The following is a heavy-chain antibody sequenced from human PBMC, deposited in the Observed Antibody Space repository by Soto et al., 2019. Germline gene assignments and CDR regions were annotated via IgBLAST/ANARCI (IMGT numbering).Heavy chain of an antibody. D-gene: IGHD3-16*01. V-gene: IGHV4-30-2*01. Sequence: QLQLQESGSGLVKPSQTLSLTCAVSGYSISSGGYSWGWIRQAPGEGLEWIGHVYQSGSIYYNPSLKSRVTISVDRSKNQFSLKVTSVTAADTAVYYCARGARGQFGSWGQGTLVTVSS. J-gene: IGHJ4*02. CDR3: ARGARGQFGS. CDR1: GYSISSGGYS. CDR2: VYQSGSI.